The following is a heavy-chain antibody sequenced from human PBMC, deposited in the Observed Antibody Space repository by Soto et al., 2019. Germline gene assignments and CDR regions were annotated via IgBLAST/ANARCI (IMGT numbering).Heavy chain of an antibody. CDR3: ARERSDIVVVPAAIPYYYYYMDV. J-gene: IGHJ6*03. CDR1: GGTFSSYT. Sequence: QVQLVQSGAEVKKPGSSVKVSCKASGGTFSSYTISWVQQAPGQGLEWMGRIIPILGIANYAQKFQGRVTITADKSTSTAYMELSSLRSEDTAVYYCARERSDIVVVPAAIPYYYYYMDVWGKGTTVTVSS. D-gene: IGHD2-2*02. CDR2: IIPILGIA. V-gene: IGHV1-69*08.